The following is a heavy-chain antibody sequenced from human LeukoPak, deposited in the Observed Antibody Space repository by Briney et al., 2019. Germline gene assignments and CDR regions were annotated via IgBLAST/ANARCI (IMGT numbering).Heavy chain of an antibody. V-gene: IGHV4-39*02. CDR2: IYFSGST. D-gene: IGHD4-23*01. CDR1: GGSISGTTYY. CDR3: ARDYGGNSYYFDY. Sequence: SETLSLTCTVSGGSISGTTYYWGWIRQPPGKGLEWIGSIYFSGSTYYNPSLKSRVTLSVDTSKNQCSLRLTSVTAADTAVYHCARDYGGNSYYFDYWGRGTLVTVSS. J-gene: IGHJ4*02.